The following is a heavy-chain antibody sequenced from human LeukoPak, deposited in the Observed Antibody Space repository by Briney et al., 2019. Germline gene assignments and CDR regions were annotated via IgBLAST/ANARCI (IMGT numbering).Heavy chain of an antibody. Sequence: PSETLSLTCTVSGGSISSYYWSWIRQPPGKGLEWIGYIYYSGSTNYNPSLKSRVTISVDTSKNQFSLKPSSVTAADTAVYYCARKLEGDYWGQGTLVTVSS. D-gene: IGHD1-1*01. V-gene: IGHV4-59*01. CDR1: GGSISSYY. CDR2: IYYSGST. J-gene: IGHJ4*02. CDR3: ARKLEGDY.